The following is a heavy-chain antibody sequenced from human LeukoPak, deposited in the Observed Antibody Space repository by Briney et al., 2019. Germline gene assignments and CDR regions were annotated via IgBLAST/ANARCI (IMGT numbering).Heavy chain of an antibody. V-gene: IGHV3-23*01. Sequence: SGGSLRLSCAASGFTFSSYAMSWVRQAPGKGLEWVSAISGSGGSTYYADSVKGRFTISRDNSKNTLYLQMNSLRAEDTAVYYCAKDRGYCSSTSCPPRVGGQGTLVTVSS. J-gene: IGHJ4*02. D-gene: IGHD2-2*01. CDR3: AKDRGYCSSTSCPPRV. CDR1: GFTFSSYA. CDR2: ISGSGGST.